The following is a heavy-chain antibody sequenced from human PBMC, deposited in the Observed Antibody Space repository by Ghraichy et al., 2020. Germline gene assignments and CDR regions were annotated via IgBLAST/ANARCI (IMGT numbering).Heavy chain of an antibody. CDR2: INPNSGGT. Sequence: ASVKVSCKASGYTFTGYYMHWVRQAPGQGLEWMGRINPNSGGTNYAQKFQGRVTMTRDTSISTAYMELSRLRSDDTAVYYCAREGPYSSGDLDYWGQGTLVTVSS. CDR1: GYTFTGYY. V-gene: IGHV1-2*06. D-gene: IGHD6-19*01. J-gene: IGHJ4*02. CDR3: AREGPYSSGDLDY.